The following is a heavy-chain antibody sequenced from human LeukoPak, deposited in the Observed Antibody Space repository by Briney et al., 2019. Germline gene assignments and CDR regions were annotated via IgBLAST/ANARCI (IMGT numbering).Heavy chain of an antibody. CDR1: GFTFSSYW. D-gene: IGHD1-1*01. CDR2: IDSDGSGT. J-gene: IGHJ5*02. CDR3: ARDSPRTGP. V-gene: IGHV3-74*01. Sequence: GGSLRLSCAASGFTFSSYWMHWVRQVPGKGLVWVSHIDSDGSGTTYADSVKGRFTTSRDNARNTLYLQMNSLRDEDTAVYYCARDSPRTGPWGQGTLVTVSS.